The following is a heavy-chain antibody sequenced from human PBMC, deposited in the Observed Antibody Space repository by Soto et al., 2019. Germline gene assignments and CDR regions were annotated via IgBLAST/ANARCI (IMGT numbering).Heavy chain of an antibody. CDR1: GFTFSSYA. V-gene: IGHV3-30-3*01. CDR2: ISYDGSNK. CDR3: ARYGSGSYS. J-gene: IGHJ5*02. Sequence: VQLVESGGGVVQPGRSLRLSCAASGFTFSSYAMHWVRQAPGKGLEWVAVISYDGSNKYYADSVKGRFTISRDNSKNTLYLQMNSLRAEDTAVYYCARYGSGSYSWGQGTLVTVSS. D-gene: IGHD3-10*01.